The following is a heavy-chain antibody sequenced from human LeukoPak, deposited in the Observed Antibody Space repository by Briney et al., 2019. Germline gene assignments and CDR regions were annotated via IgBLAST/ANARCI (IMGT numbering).Heavy chain of an antibody. D-gene: IGHD6-13*01. CDR3: AKVETAAAATLRGFDY. CDR1: GFTFSSYA. V-gene: IGHV3-23*01. CDR2: LGGSGGST. J-gene: IGHJ4*02. Sequence: GSLRLSCAASGFTFSSYAMSWVRQAPGKGLEWVSSLGGSGGSTYYADSVKGRFTISRDNSKNTLYLQMNSLRAEDTAVYYCAKVETAAAATLRGFDYWGQGTLVTVSS.